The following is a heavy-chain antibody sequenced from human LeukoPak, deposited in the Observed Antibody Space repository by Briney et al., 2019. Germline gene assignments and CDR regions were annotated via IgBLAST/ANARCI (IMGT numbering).Heavy chain of an antibody. Sequence: SGPTLVNPTQTLTLTCTFSGFSLTTSGVGVGWIRQPPGKAPEWLALIYWDNDKRYSPSLKTRLTITKDTSKNLLVFIMTDMDPVDTATYFCAHRRGGYNWNHGDFDYWGQGTLVTVSS. CDR2: IYWDNDK. J-gene: IGHJ4*02. V-gene: IGHV2-5*02. CDR3: AHRRGGYNWNHGDFDY. D-gene: IGHD1-14*01. CDR1: GFSLTTSGVG.